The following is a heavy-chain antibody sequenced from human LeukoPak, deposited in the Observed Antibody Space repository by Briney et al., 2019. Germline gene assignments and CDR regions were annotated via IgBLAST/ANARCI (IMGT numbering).Heavy chain of an antibody. CDR1: GGSISSCY. CDR2: IYYSGST. CDR3: ARVSVAAAGYKFYYYFDY. Sequence: SETLSLTCTVSGGSISSCYWSWIRQPPGKGLEWIGYIYYSGSTNYNPSLKSRVTISVDTSKNQFSLKLSSVTAADTAVYYCARVSVAAAGYKFYYYFDYWGQGTLVTVSS. J-gene: IGHJ4*02. D-gene: IGHD6-13*01. V-gene: IGHV4-59*01.